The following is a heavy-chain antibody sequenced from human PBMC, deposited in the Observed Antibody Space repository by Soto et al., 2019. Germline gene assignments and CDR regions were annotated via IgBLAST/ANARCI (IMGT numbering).Heavy chain of an antibody. CDR1: GFTLSSHW. CDR2: IDSDGGSI. CDR3: ARLVGATYFDY. Sequence: SLRLSCEASGFTLSSHWMNWVRQAPGKGLVWVSRIDSDGGSITYADSVKGRFTISRDNSKNTLYLQMNSLRAEDTAVYYCARLVGATYFDYWGQGTLVTVSS. V-gene: IGHV3-74*01. J-gene: IGHJ4*02. D-gene: IGHD1-26*01.